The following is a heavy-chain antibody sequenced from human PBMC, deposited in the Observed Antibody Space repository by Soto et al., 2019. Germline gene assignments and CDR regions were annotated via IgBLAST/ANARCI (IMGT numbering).Heavy chain of an antibody. CDR3: ARGWEVPAATFDS. D-gene: IGHD2-2*01. CDR1: GGTFSSYA. CDR2: MTPHSGKT. Sequence: ASVKVSCKASGGTFSSYAISWVRQAPGQGLEWMGWMTPHSGKTGYAPKFQGRVTMTSDTSISTAYMELSSLRSEDTAVYFCARGWEVPAATFDSWGQGTLVTVSS. J-gene: IGHJ4*02. V-gene: IGHV1-8*02.